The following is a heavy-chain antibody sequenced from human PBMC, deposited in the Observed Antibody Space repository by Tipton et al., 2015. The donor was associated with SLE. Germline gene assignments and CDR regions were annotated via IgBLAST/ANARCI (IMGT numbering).Heavy chain of an antibody. Sequence: TLSLTCTVSGGSISSYYWSWIRQPAGKGLEWIGRVYTSGSTNYNPSLKSRVTMSVDTSKNQFSLKLSSVTAADTAVYYCARVFDWYHAFDIWGQGTMVTVSS. CDR3: ARVFDWYHAFDI. J-gene: IGHJ3*02. CDR2: VYTSGST. CDR1: GGSISSYY. D-gene: IGHD3-9*01. V-gene: IGHV4-4*07.